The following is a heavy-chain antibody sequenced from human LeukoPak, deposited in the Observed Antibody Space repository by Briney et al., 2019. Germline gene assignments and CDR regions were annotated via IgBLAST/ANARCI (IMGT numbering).Heavy chain of an antibody. V-gene: IGHV4-34*01. J-gene: IGHJ5*02. CDR3: ARGSNYYDTLTGYPHPNWIDP. CDR2: INHGGST. CDR1: GGSFSGHY. Sequence: PSETLSLTCAVSGGSFSGHYWNWIRQPPGKGLEWIGEINHGGSTNYNPSLKSRVTISVDTSQNQFSLRLSSVTAADTAVYYCARGSNYYDTLTGYPHPNWIDPWGQGTLVTVSS. D-gene: IGHD3-9*01.